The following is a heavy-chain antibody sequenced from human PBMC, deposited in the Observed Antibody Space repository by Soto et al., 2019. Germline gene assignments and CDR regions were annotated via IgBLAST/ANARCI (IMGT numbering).Heavy chain of an antibody. CDR1: GGTFSSYT. CDR3: AVSHCSSTSCYVVDV. J-gene: IGHJ6*04. Sequence: QVQLVQSGAEVKKPGSSVKVSCKASGGTFSSYTISWVRQAPGQGLEWMGRIIPIRGIANYAQKFHGRVTITADKSTSTAYMELSSLRSEDTAVYYCAVSHCSSTSCYVVDVWGKGTTVTVSS. D-gene: IGHD2-2*01. V-gene: IGHV1-69*02. CDR2: IIPIRGIA.